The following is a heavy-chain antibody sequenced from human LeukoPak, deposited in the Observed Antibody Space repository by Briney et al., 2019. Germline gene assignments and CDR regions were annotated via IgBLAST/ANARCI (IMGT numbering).Heavy chain of an antibody. D-gene: IGHD3-10*01. Sequence: PSETLSLTCTVSGASITSGGYYWSWVRQHPGKGLEWIGYKFTSGSTYYNPSLKSRVTISMDTSENQFSLKLSSVTAADTAVYFCVRNGRIMNRGVIVHTFDYWGQGTLVTVSS. V-gene: IGHV4-31*03. CDR3: VRNGRIMNRGVIVHTFDY. CDR2: KFTSGST. CDR1: GASITSGGYY. J-gene: IGHJ4*02.